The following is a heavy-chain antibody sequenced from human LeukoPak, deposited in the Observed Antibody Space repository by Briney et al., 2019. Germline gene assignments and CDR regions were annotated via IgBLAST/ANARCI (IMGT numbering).Heavy chain of an antibody. CDR1: GFTFSSYD. Sequence: GGSLRLSCAASGFTFSSYDMHWVRQATGKGLEWVSAIGTAGDTYYPGSVKGRFTISRENAKNSLYLQMNSLRAGDTAVYYCARAPTQGWDIDLWGRGSLVTVSS. J-gene: IGHJ2*01. CDR3: ARAPTQGWDIDL. CDR2: IGTAGDT. V-gene: IGHV3-13*01.